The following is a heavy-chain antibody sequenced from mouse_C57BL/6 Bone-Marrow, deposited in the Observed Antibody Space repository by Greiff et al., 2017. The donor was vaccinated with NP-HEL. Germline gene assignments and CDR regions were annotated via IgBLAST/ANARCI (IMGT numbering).Heavy chain of an antibody. CDR1: GYTFTCYW. CDR3: ASAPPSDYDDAMDY. D-gene: IGHD2-4*01. CDR2: INPSSGYT. Sequence: QVQLQQSGAELAKPGASVKLSCKASGYTFTCYWMHWVKQRPGQGLEWIGYINPSSGYTKYNQKFKDKATLTADKSSSTAYMQLSSLTYEDSAVYYCASAPPSDYDDAMDYWGQGTSVTVSS. J-gene: IGHJ4*01. V-gene: IGHV1-7*01.